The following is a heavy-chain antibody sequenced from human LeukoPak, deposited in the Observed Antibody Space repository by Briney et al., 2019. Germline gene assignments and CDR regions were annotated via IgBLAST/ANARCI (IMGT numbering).Heavy chain of an antibody. CDR1: GYTFTGNY. CDR3: ARALAFRSAFDI. J-gene: IGHJ3*02. D-gene: IGHD2/OR15-2a*01. CDR2: INPNSGGT. Sequence: ASVKVSCMASGYTFTGNYMHWVRQAPGQGLEWMGRINPNSGGTNYAQQFQGRVTMTRDTSISTAYMELRKLRSDDTAVYYCARALAFRSAFDIWGQGKMVTVSS. V-gene: IGHV1-2*06.